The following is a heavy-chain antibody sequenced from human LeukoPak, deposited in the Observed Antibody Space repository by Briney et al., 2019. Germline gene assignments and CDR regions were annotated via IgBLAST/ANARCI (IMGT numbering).Heavy chain of an antibody. CDR3: ARDRDITMIVVVPY. Sequence: GGSLRLSCAASGFTFSSFWMSWVRQAPGKGLEWVANIKPDGSEKYYVDSVKGRFTISRDNAKNSLYLQMNSLRAEDTAVYYCARDRDITMIVVVPYWGQGTLVTVSS. D-gene: IGHD3-22*01. V-gene: IGHV3-7*03. CDR2: IKPDGSEK. J-gene: IGHJ4*02. CDR1: GFTFSSFW.